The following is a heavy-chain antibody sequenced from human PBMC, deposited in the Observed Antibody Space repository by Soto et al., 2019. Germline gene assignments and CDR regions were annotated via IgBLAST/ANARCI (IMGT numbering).Heavy chain of an antibody. Sequence: SETLSLTCTVSGASINSYYWGWIRQPPGKGLEWIGHLFNTESTHCNPSLKSRVTMSADTSKNQFFLRLSTVTAADTAVYYCARRYWQSCSGGNCYLYFDPWSPGTLVTVSS. CDR3: ARRYWQSCSGGNCYLYFDP. CDR1: GASINSYY. V-gene: IGHV4-59*08. J-gene: IGHJ5*02. CDR2: LFNTEST. D-gene: IGHD2-15*01.